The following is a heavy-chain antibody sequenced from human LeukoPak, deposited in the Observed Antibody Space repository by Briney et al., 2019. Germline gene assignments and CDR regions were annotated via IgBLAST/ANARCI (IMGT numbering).Heavy chain of an antibody. Sequence: PSETLSLTCTVSGGSISSSSYYWGWIRQPPGKGLEWIGSIYYSGSTYYNPSLKCRVTISVDTSKNQFSLKLSSVTAADTAVYYCARQTRGVRGVITPVTLSYWGQGTLVTVSS. V-gene: IGHV4-39*01. J-gene: IGHJ4*02. D-gene: IGHD3-10*01. CDR2: IYYSGST. CDR1: GGSISSSSYY. CDR3: ARQTRGVRGVITPVTLSY.